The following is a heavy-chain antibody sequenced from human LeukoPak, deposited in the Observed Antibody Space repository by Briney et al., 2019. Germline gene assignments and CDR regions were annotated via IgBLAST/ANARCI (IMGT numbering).Heavy chain of an antibody. V-gene: IGHV1-2*02. CDR2: INPNSGGT. CDR1: GNTFTGYY. J-gene: IGHJ4*02. CDR3: ARAKEQWLVGGYDY. Sequence: GASVKVSCKASGNTFTGYYMHWVRQAPGQGLEWMGWINPNSGGTNYAQKFQGRVTMTRDTSISTAYMELSRLRSDDTAVYYCARAKEQWLVGGYDYWGQRTLVTVSS. D-gene: IGHD6-19*01.